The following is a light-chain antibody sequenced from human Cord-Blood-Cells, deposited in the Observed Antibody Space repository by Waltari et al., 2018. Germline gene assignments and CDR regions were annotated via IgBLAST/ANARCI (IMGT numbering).Light chain of an antibody. V-gene: IGKV1-5*03. CDR3: QQYNSYSPSWT. Sequence: DIKITQSPPPRLHFVGNRVTTISRAIKSIISGLAWYQQKPGKAPKLLIYKASSLESGVPSRFSGSGSGTEFTLTISSLQPDDFATYYCQQYNSYSPSWTFGQGTKVEIK. CDR1: KSIISG. CDR2: KAS. J-gene: IGKJ1*01.